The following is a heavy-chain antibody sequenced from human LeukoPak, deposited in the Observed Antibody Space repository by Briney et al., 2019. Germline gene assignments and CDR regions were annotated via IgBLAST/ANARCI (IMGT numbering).Heavy chain of an antibody. J-gene: IGHJ6*02. CDR1: GGSISSSSYY. D-gene: IGHD5-18*01. CDR3: ARPQTEGGLNTAMGPDTDYYYYGMDV. Sequence: SETLSLTCTVSGGSISSSSYYWGWIRQPPGKGLEWIGSIYYSGSTYYNPSLKSRVTISVDTSKNQFSLKLSSVTAADTAVYYCARPQTEGGLNTAMGPDTDYYYYGMDVWGQGTTVTVSS. CDR2: IYYSGST. V-gene: IGHV4-39*07.